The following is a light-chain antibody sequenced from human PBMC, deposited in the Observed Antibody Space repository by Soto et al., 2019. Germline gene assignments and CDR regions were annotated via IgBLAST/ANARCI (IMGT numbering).Light chain of an antibody. CDR1: ESISSY. J-gene: IGKJ2*01. CDR2: AAS. V-gene: IGKV1-39*01. Sequence: DIQMTQSPSSLSASVVDRVTITCRASESISSYLNWYQQKPGKAPKLLIYAASSLQSGVPSRFSGSGSGTDFTLTTSILQPEDFATYYCQQSYSTPRTFGQGTKLEIK. CDR3: QQSYSTPRT.